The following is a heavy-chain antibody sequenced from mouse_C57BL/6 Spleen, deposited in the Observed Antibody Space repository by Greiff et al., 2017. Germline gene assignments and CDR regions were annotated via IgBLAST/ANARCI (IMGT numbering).Heavy chain of an antibody. V-gene: IGHV1-22*01. Sequence: RVESGASVKMPCKASGYTFTDYNMPWVKQSHGKSLEWIGYINPNNGGTSYNQKFKGKATLTVNKSSSTAYMELRSLTSEDSAVYYCSYYSNYGAMDYWGQGTSVTVSS. CDR3: SYYSNYGAMDY. J-gene: IGHJ4*01. CDR1: GYTFTDYN. D-gene: IGHD2-5*01. CDR2: INPNNGGT.